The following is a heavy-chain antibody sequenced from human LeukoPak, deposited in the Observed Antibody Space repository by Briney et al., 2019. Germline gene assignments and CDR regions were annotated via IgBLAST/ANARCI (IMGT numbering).Heavy chain of an antibody. V-gene: IGHV3-20*04. CDR3: AKREVFSSGHFDY. Sequence: GGSLRLSCAASGFTFDDYGMSWVRQAPGKGLEWVSGIIWNGGSAGYAESVKSRFTISRDNAKNTGYLQKNTLRAADTAAYYSAKREVFSSGHFDYWGQGTLVTVSS. CDR1: GFTFDDYG. D-gene: IGHD3-22*01. CDR2: IIWNGGSA. J-gene: IGHJ4*02.